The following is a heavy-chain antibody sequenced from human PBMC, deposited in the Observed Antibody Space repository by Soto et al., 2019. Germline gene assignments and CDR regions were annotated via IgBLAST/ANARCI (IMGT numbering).Heavy chain of an antibody. CDR1: GYTFTSYA. CDR3: ATAYDFWSGYFDY. J-gene: IGHJ4*02. D-gene: IGHD3-3*01. V-gene: IGHV1-3*01. CDR2: FNPGNGKT. Sequence: ASVKVSCKASGYTFTSYAMHWVRQAPGQRLEWMGCFNPGNGKTNYAQKFQGRVTMTKDTSTDTAYMELSSLRSEDTAVYYCATAYDFWSGYFDYWGQGTLVTVSS.